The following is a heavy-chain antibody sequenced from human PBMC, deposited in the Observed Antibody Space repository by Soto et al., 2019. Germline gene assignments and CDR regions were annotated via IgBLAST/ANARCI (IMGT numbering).Heavy chain of an antibody. J-gene: IGHJ4*02. CDR2: INPSGGST. Sequence: ASLKVSCKASGYTFTSYYMHWVRQAPGQGLEWMGIINPSGGSTSYAQKFQGRVTMTRDTSTSTVYMELSSLRSEDTAVYYCARDSTYYDFWSRYYVPGYFDNWGQGTLVNVSS. D-gene: IGHD3-3*01. CDR1: GYTFTSYY. CDR3: ARDSTYYDFWSRYYVPGYFDN. V-gene: IGHV1-46*01.